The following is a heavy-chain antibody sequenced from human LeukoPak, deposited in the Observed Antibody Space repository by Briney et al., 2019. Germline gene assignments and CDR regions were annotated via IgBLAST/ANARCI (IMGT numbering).Heavy chain of an antibody. CDR1: GGSISSYY. V-gene: IGHV4-59*01. Sequence: SETLSLTCTVSGGSISSYYWSWIRQPPGKGLEWIGYIYYSGSTNYNPSLKSRVTISVDTSKNQFSLKLSSVTAADTAVYYCARSTPSISNWGQGTLVTVSS. CDR2: IYYSGST. CDR3: ARSTPSISN. J-gene: IGHJ4*02.